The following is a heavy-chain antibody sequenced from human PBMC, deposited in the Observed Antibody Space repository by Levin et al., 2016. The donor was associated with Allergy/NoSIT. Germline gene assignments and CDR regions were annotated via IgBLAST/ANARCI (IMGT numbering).Heavy chain of an antibody. J-gene: IGHJ6*02. V-gene: IGHV4-61*09. CDR3: ARDLAYHDGGLDV. CDR2: IYSSGST. D-gene: IGHD1-14*01. CDR1: GGSISSGTYY. Sequence: SETLSLTCTVSGGSISSGTYYWSWIRQPAGKGLEWIGHIYSSGSTKYNPSLRSRVTISLDTTKNHFSLILSSVTAADTAVYYCARDLAYHDGGLDVWGPGTTVTVSS.